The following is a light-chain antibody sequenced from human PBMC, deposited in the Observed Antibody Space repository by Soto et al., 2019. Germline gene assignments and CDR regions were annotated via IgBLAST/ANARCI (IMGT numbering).Light chain of an antibody. CDR3: QQYNNWPPLT. CDR2: GAS. CDR1: QSVSSN. J-gene: IGKJ4*01. Sequence: EIGMTQSQATLSVSPGERATRACRASQSVSSNLAWYQQKPGQAPRLLIYGASTRATGIPARFSGSGSGTEFTLTISRLQSEDFAVYYCQQYNNWPPLTFGGGTKVEIK. V-gene: IGKV3-15*01.